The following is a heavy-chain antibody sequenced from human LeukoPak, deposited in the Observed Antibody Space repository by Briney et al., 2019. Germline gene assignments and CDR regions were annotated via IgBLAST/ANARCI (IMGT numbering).Heavy chain of an antibody. CDR2: INPSGGST. V-gene: IGHV1-46*01. CDR1: GYTFTGYY. D-gene: IGHD3-22*01. J-gene: IGHJ4*02. CDR3: ARDQGYDSSGYYRGRAYYFDY. Sequence: ASVKVSCKASGYTFTGYYVHWVRQAPGQGLEWMGIINPSGGSTSYAQKFQGRVTMTRDTSTSTVYMELSSLRSEDTAVYYCARDQGYDSSGYYRGRAYYFDYWGQGTLVTVSS.